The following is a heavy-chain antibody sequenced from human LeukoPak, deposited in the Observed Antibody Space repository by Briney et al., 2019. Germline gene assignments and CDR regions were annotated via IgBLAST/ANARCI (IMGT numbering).Heavy chain of an antibody. D-gene: IGHD3-3*01. J-gene: IGHJ4*02. V-gene: IGHV1-69*13. CDR2: IIPIFGTA. CDR1: GGTFSSYA. Sequence: ASVKVSCKASGGTFSSYAISWVRQAPGQGLEWMGGIIPIFGTANYAQKFQGRVTITADESTSTAYMELSSLRSDDTAVHYCARDYRITIFGVVIPRINFDYWGQGTLVTVSS. CDR3: ARDYRITIFGVVIPRINFDY.